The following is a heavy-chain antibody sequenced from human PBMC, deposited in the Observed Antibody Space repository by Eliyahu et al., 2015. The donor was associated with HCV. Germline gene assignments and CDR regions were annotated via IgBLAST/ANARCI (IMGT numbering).Heavy chain of an antibody. CDR3: ARGLDLTYYYDSSGYPFDY. J-gene: IGHJ4*02. CDR1: GGTFSSYA. Sequence: EVKKPGSSVKVSCKASGGTFSSYAISWVRQAPGQGLEWMGGIIPIFGTANYAXKFQGRVTITADESTSTAYMELSSLRSEDTAVYYCARGLDLTYYYDSSGYPFDYWGQGTLVTVSS. V-gene: IGHV1-69*01. CDR2: IIPIFGTA. D-gene: IGHD3-22*01.